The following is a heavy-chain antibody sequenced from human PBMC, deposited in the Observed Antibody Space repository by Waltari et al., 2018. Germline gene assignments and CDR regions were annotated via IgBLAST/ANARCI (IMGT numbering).Heavy chain of an antibody. V-gene: IGHV4-39*01. CDR1: GGSLSETIYY. D-gene: IGHD1-1*01. Sequence: QLQLRESGPGLVKPSETLSLTCIVSGGSLSETIYYWGWIRQPPGKGLGWIGAVYYDGNTYNSPSLRSRVTMSVDTSRNQFSLNLNSVTAADTAVYYCARHEAGYKYYYGMDVWGQGTTVTVSS. J-gene: IGHJ6*02. CDR3: ARHEAGYKYYYGMDV. CDR2: VYYDGNT.